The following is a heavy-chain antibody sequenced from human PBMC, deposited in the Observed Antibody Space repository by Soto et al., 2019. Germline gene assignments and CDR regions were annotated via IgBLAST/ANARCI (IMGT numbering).Heavy chain of an antibody. Sequence: GPLRLSGAASVFTVARYSMNWVRQGPGKGLEWVSSISSTTNYIYYADSMKGRFTVSRDNAKNSVYLEMNSLSAEDTAVYYCARESEDLTSNFDYWGQGTLVTVSP. J-gene: IGHJ4*02. CDR2: ISSTTNYI. V-gene: IGHV3-21*01. CDR3: ARESEDLTSNFDY. CDR1: VFTVARYS.